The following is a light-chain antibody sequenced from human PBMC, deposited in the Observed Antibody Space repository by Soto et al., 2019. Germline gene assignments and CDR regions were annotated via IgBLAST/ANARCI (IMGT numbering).Light chain of an antibody. Sequence: QSVLTQPASVSGSPGQSVTISCSGSSSDVGAYNYVSWYQRHPGKAPKLMIYDVTNRPSGVSNRFSGSKSGNTASLTISGLQAXDEADYFCSSYTSSSTVVFGGGTKVTVL. CDR3: SSYTSSSTVV. V-gene: IGLV2-14*01. CDR1: SSDVGAYNY. J-gene: IGLJ3*02. CDR2: DVT.